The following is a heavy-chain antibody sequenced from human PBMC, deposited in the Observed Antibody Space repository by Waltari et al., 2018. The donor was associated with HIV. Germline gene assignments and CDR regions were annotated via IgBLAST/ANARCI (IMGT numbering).Heavy chain of an antibody. CDR2: INPNSGGI. D-gene: IGHD1-7*01. CDR3: ARDRARTTDYYYYGMDV. V-gene: IGHV1-2*02. Sequence: QVQLVQSGAAVKKPGASVKVSCKASGYTFTGYDMHWVRQAPGQGLEWMGWINPNSGGINYAQKFQGRVTMTRDTSISTAYMELSRLRSDDTAVYYCARDRARTTDYYYYGMDVWGQGTTVTVSS. CDR1: GYTFTGYD. J-gene: IGHJ6*02.